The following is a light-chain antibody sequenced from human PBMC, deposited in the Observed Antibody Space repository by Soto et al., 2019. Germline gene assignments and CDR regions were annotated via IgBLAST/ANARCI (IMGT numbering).Light chain of an antibody. J-gene: IGKJ2*01. Sequence: EIVLTQSPATLSLSPGERATLSCRASQSVSSYLAWYQQKPGQAPRLLIYDASNRATGIPDRFSGFGSGTDFTLTISGLEPADSAVYYCQYYDGPPYTFGQGTNLEIK. CDR3: QYYDGPPYT. V-gene: IGKV3-11*01. CDR2: DAS. CDR1: QSVSSY.